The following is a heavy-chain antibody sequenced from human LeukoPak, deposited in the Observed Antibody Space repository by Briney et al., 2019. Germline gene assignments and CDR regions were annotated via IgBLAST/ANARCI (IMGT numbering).Heavy chain of an antibody. CDR1: GDSISSSSYY. CDR3: TRGVPAHYYFYYYMDV. D-gene: IGHD2-2*01. V-gene: IGHV4-39*01. Sequence: SETLSLTCTVSGDSISSSSYYWGWIRQPPGKGLEWIGSIYYSGSTYNNPSLKSRVTISVDTSKKQFSLKLSSVTAADTAVYYCTRGVPAHYYFYYYMDVWGKGTTVTVYS. CDR2: IYYSGST. J-gene: IGHJ6*03.